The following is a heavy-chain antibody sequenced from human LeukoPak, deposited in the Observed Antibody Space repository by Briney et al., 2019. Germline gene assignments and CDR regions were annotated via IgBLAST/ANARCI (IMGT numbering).Heavy chain of an antibody. CDR2: IIPIFGTA. D-gene: IGHD1-14*01. CDR3: ATTANVPYYFDY. CDR1: GGTFSSYA. Sequence: SVKVSCTASGGTFSSYAISWVRQAPGQGLEWMGGIIPIFGTANYAQKFQGRVTITTDESTSTAYMELSSLRSEDTAVYYCATTANVPYYFDYWGQGTLVTVSS. J-gene: IGHJ4*02. V-gene: IGHV1-69*05.